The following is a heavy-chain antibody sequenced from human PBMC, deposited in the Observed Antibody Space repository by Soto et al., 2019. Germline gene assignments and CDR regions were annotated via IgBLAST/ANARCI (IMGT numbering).Heavy chain of an antibody. D-gene: IGHD6-13*01. Sequence: GGSLRLSCAASGFTFSRYGMHWVRQAPGKGLEWVAVISYGGNDKHYEDSVKGRFTISRDNSKNTLSLQMNSLRAEDTAVYYCAKDGDIAAAGYYFDYWGQGALVTVSS. CDR3: AKDGDIAAAGYYFDY. CDR2: ISYGGNDK. J-gene: IGHJ4*02. V-gene: IGHV3-30*18. CDR1: GFTFSRYG.